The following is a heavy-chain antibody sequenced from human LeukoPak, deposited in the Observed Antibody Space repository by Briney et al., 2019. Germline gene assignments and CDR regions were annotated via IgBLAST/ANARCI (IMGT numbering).Heavy chain of an antibody. CDR3: ARKGDGTSSSHDTLDI. D-gene: IGHD2-15*01. J-gene: IGHJ3*02. CDR1: GYTFIAYY. V-gene: IGHV1-2*02. CDR2: IKPNSVAT. Sequence: GASVKVSCKAPGYTFIAYYIQWVRPAPGQGLERMGWIKPNSVATSYAQNFQCRVTMTRDTTINTTYMELMRLRSDDAAVYYCARKGDGTSSSHDTLDIWGQGTMVTVSS.